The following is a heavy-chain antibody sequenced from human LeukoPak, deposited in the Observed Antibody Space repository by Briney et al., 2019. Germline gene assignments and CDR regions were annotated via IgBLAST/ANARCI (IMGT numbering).Heavy chain of an antibody. J-gene: IGHJ4*02. Sequence: PGGSLRLSCAASGFTFSSYAMSWVRQAPGKGLEWVSAISGSGGSTYYADSVKGRFTISRDNAKNSLYLQMNSLRAEDTAVYYCARGVGATTGYYFDYWGQGTLVTVSS. CDR3: ARGVGATTGYYFDY. CDR2: ISGSGGST. CDR1: GFTFSSYA. V-gene: IGHV3-23*01. D-gene: IGHD1-26*01.